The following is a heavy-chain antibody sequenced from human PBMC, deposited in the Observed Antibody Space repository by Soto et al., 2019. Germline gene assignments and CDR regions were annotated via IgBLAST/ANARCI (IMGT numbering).Heavy chain of an antibody. CDR1: GGSISSYY. Sequence: PSETLSLTCTVSGGSISSYYWSWIRQPPGKGLEWIGYIYYSGSTNYNPSLKSRVTISVDTSKNQFSLKLSSVTAADTAVYYCARARSEDGWFGESTSGPYYDYWGQGTLVTVSS. CDR2: IYYSGST. D-gene: IGHD3-10*01. CDR3: ARARSEDGWFGESTSGPYYDY. V-gene: IGHV4-59*01. J-gene: IGHJ4*02.